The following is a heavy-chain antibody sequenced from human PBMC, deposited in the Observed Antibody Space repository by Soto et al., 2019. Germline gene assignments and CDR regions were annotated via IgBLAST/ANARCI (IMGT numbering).Heavy chain of an antibody. CDR2: IYPSDSYT. D-gene: IGHD6-6*01. J-gene: IGHJ3*02. Sequence: GESLKISCKGSGYSFTSYWIGWVRQMPGKGLEWMGSIYPSDSYTNYSPSFQGHVTISADKSISTAYLQWSSLKASDTAMYYCARLARPNDAFDIWGQGTMVTVSS. CDR1: GYSFTSYW. V-gene: IGHV5-10-1*01. CDR3: ARLARPNDAFDI.